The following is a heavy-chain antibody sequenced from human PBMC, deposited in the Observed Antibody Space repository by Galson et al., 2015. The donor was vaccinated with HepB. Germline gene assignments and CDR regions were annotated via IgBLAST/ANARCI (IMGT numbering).Heavy chain of an antibody. CDR3: ARDRVLDTAIPAGFYFDY. CDR2: INPSGGST. D-gene: IGHD5-18*01. J-gene: IGHJ4*02. CDR1: GYTFTSYY. Sequence: SVKVSCKASGYTFTSYYMHWVRQAPGQGLEWMGIINPSGGSTSYAQKFQGRVTMTRDTSTSTVYMELSSLRSEDTAVYYCARDRVLDTAIPAGFYFDYWGQGTLVTVSS. V-gene: IGHV1-46*01.